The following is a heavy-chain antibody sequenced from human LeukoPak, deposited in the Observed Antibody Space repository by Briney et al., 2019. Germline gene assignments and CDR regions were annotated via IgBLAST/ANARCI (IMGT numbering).Heavy chain of an antibody. D-gene: IGHD3-22*01. CDR1: GGSFSGYY. CDR2: INHSGST. CDR3: ARDTYYYDSSGYWADY. J-gene: IGHJ4*02. V-gene: IGHV4-34*01. Sequence: PSETLSLTCAVYGGSFSGYYWSWIRQPPGKGLEWIGEINHSGSTNYNPSLKSRVTMSVDTSKNQFSLKLSSVTAADTVVYYCARDTYYYDSSGYWADYWGQGTLVTVSS.